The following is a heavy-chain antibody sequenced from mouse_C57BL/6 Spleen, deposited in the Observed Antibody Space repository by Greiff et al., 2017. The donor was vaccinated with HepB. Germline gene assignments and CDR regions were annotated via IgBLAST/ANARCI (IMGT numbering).Heavy chain of an antibody. CDR3: AREKSYYPGAMDY. V-gene: IGHV1-63*01. CDR2: IYPGGGYT. D-gene: IGHD2-10*01. Sequence: VQLQQSGAELVRPGTSVKMSCKASGYTFTNYWIGWAKQRPGHGLEWIGDIYPGGGYTNYNEKFKGKATLTADKSSSTAYMQFSSLTSEDSAIYYCAREKSYYPGAMDYGGQGTSVTVSS. J-gene: IGHJ4*01. CDR1: GYTFTNYW.